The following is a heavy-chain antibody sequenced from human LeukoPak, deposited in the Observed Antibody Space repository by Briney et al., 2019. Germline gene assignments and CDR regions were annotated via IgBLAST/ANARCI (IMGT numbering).Heavy chain of an antibody. CDR3: AKDPDYTTYGYYFDY. Sequence: PGWCLRLSCTASGFTFSSYAMNWVRPPPGKGLEWVSGIGAGGTFTYYADSVKGRFTICRDNSRNTLYLQKNSLRADDTAVYYCAKDPDYTTYGYYFDYWGQGTLVTVSS. V-gene: IGHV3-23*01. D-gene: IGHD4-11*01. CDR1: GFTFSSYA. CDR2: IGAGGTFT. J-gene: IGHJ4*02.